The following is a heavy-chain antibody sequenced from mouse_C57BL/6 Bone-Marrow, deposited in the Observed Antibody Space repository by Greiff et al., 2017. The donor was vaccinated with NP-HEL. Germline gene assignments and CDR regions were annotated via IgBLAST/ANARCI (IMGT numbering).Heavy chain of an antibody. D-gene: IGHD1-1*01. J-gene: IGHJ4*01. CDR2: IHPSDSDT. Sequence: QVQLQQPGAELVKPGASVKVTCKASGYTFTSYWMHWVKQRPGQGLEWIGRIHPSDSDTNYNQEFKGKATLTVDKSSSTAYMKLSSLTSEDSAVYYCAINGNNYYAMDYWGQGTSVTVSS. V-gene: IGHV1-74*01. CDR3: AINGNNYYAMDY. CDR1: GYTFTSYW.